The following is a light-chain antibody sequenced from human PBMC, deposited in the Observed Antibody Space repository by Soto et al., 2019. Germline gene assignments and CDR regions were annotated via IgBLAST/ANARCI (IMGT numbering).Light chain of an antibody. V-gene: IGKV2-30*01. CDR3: VQGSNRYS. Sequence: DIVLTQSPPTLPVTLGQPASISCRSSQSLLYTDGCTYLHWFQQRPGQSPRLLIHTVSNRDSGVPDRFSGSGSDTDFTLMISRVEAEDVGVYYCVQGSNRYSFGQGTKLEI. CDR1: QSLLYTDGCTY. J-gene: IGKJ2*01. CDR2: TVS.